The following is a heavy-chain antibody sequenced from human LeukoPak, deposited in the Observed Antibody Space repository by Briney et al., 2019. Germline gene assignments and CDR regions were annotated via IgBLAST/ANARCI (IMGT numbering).Heavy chain of an antibody. CDR2: ISYDGSNK. D-gene: IGHD5-18*01. CDR3: AKDNGYHSGGNWFDP. V-gene: IGHV3-30-3*01. J-gene: IGHJ5*02. CDR1: GFTFSSYA. Sequence: PGGSLRLSCAASGFTFSSYAMHWVRQAPGKGLEWVAVISYDGSNKYYADSVKGRFTISRDNSKNTLYLQMNSLRAEDTAVYYCAKDNGYHSGGNWFDPWGQGTLVTVSS.